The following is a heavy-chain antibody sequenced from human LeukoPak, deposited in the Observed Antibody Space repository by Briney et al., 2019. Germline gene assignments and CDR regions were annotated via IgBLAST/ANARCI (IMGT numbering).Heavy chain of an antibody. CDR1: GFTFSTYN. CDR3: AKSGYPGYFFMDV. J-gene: IGHJ6*03. CDR2: ISGSSSYI. V-gene: IGHV3-21*04. Sequence: PGGSLRLSCAASGFTFSTYNMNWVRQAPGKGLEWVSSISGSSSYIYYADSVKGRFSISRDNAKNSLYLQMNSLRAEDTAVYYCAKSGYPGYFFMDVWGTGTTVTISS. D-gene: IGHD5-12*01.